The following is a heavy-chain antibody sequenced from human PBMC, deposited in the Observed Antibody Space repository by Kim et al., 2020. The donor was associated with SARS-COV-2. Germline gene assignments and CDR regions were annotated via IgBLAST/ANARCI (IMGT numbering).Heavy chain of an antibody. CDR3: AKDVVREGRSSPFDV. J-gene: IGHJ3*01. V-gene: IGHV3-30*18. D-gene: IGHD2-15*01. Sequence: GGSLRLSCAASGFTFSSYGMHWVRQAPGKGLEWVTVISYDGNNKHYVDSVEGRFTISRDNSKNTLYLQMNSLRIDDTALYYCAKDVVREGRSSPFDVWGQGAMVTVSS. CDR2: ISYDGNNK. CDR1: GFTFSSYG.